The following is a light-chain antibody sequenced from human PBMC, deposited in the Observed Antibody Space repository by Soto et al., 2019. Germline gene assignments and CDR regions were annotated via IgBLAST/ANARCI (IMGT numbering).Light chain of an antibody. Sequence: EIVLTQSPGTLSLSPGERATLSCRASQSVSSSYLAWYQQKPGQAPRLLIYGASSRATGIPDRFSGSGSGTDFTLTISRLEPEDFAVYYCLQYGSSRPDTFGQGTKLQIK. CDR3: LQYGSSRPDT. J-gene: IGKJ2*01. V-gene: IGKV3-20*01. CDR2: GAS. CDR1: QSVSSSY.